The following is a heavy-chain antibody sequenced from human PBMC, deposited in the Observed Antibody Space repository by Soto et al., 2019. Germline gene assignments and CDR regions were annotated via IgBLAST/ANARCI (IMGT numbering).Heavy chain of an antibody. CDR3: AKAVNSGWFYYGMDV. J-gene: IGHJ6*02. Sequence: GESLKISCQGSGYSFTNYWIAWVRQMPGKGLEYMGIIYPGDSDTRYIPSFPVQVTISVDKSISTAYLQLSSLKASDTAMFYCAKAVNSGWFYYGMDVWGQGTKVTVSS. D-gene: IGHD6-13*01. V-gene: IGHV5-51*01. CDR1: GYSFTNYW. CDR2: IYPGDSDT.